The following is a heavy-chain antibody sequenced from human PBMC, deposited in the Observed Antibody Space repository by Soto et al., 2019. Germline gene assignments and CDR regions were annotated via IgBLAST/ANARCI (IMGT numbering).Heavy chain of an antibody. J-gene: IGHJ4*02. CDR3: ARQAYHYDTNSFGY. CDR1: GYRFTTYW. D-gene: IGHD3-16*01. Sequence: GESLKISCKRSGYRFTTYWIGWVRQRPGKGLEWMGLIYPGDSNTRFSPSFQGQVTISVDMSISTASLQWISLRVSDTAMYYCARQAYHYDTNSFGYWGQGTLVTVSS. CDR2: IYPGDSNT. V-gene: IGHV5-51*01.